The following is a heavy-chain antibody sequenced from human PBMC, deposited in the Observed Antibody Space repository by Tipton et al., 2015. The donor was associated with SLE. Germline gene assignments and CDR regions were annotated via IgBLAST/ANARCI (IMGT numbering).Heavy chain of an antibody. CDR2: FYHSGNT. CDR1: RYSISSGYY. CDR3: GRARVGMGYVFDV. V-gene: IGHV4-38-2*02. D-gene: IGHD5-24*01. J-gene: IGHJ3*01. Sequence: LRLSCIVSRYSISSGYYWGWMRQAPGKELEWIGSFYHSGNTYYNPPLTSRVTISADTSKNQFSLRLTSVTAADTAQYYCGRARVGMGYVFDVWGQGTMVTVSS.